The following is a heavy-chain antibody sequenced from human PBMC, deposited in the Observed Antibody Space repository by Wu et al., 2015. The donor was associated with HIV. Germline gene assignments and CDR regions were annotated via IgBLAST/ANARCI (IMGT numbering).Heavy chain of an antibody. CDR1: GYIFIDYY. Sequence: QVQLVQSGAEVKKPGASVKVSCKASGYIFIDYYIHWVRQAPGQGLEWMGWINPNSGGTDYAQNFRGRVTMTRDTSISTAYMELSRLRSDDTAVYYCARDPAQQLVPPHYYYYYMDVWGKGITVTVSS. J-gene: IGHJ6*03. CDR3: ARDPAQQLVPPHYYYYYMDV. CDR2: INPNSGGT. V-gene: IGHV1-2*02. D-gene: IGHD6-13*01.